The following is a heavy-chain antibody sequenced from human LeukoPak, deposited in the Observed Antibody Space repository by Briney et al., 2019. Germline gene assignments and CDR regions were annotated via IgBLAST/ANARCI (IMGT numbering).Heavy chain of an antibody. CDR3: ARAPRGGYYYYYYYMDV. CDR2: ISSSGRTI. Sequence: GGSLRLSCAASGFTFSDYYMSWIRQAPGKGLEWVSYISSSGRTIYYADSVKGRFTISRDNAKNSLYLQMNSLRAEDTAVYYCARAPRGGYYYYYYYMDVWGKGTTVTVSS. CDR1: GFTFSDYY. D-gene: IGHD1-26*01. J-gene: IGHJ6*03. V-gene: IGHV3-11*04.